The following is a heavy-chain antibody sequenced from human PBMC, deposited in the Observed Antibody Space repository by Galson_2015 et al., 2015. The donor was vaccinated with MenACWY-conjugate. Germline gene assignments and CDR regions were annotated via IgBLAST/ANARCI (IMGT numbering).Heavy chain of an antibody. Sequence: SLRLSCAASGFTFSPYWMHWVRQAPGKGLVWVSRINSDGRSTSYADSVKGRFTISRDNAKNTLYLQMNSLRAEDTAVYYCARLGGNYRTTSHFDYWGQGTLVTVSS. CDR3: ARLGGNYRTTSHFDY. J-gene: IGHJ4*02. V-gene: IGHV3-74*01. CDR2: INSDGRST. CDR1: GFTFSPYW. D-gene: IGHD1-26*01.